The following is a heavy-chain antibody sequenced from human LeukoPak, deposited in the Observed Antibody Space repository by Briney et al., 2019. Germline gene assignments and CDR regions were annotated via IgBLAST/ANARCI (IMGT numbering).Heavy chain of an antibody. CDR2: ISGSGGRT. V-gene: IGHV3-23*01. D-gene: IGHD1-26*01. J-gene: IGHJ3*02. CDR1: GFTFRSYA. Sequence: QPGGSLRLSCAGSGFTFRSYAMSWVRQAPGKGLEWVSAISGSGGRTYYADSVKGRFTISRDNSKNTLYLQMNSLRAEDTAVYYCAKRQGGWEPTDAFDIWGQGTMVTVSS. CDR3: AKRQGGWEPTDAFDI.